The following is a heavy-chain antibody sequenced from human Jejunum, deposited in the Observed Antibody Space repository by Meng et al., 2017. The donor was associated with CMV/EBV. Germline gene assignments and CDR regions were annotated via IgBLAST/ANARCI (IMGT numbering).Heavy chain of an antibody. D-gene: IGHD2/OR15-2a*01. CDR2: ISANTGTP. J-gene: IGHJ5*02. CDR1: GYTFSTYT. Sequence: QVQVLQSGSELKQPGASVKVSCKASGYTFSTYTINWVRQAHGRGLEWMGWISANTGTPTYTQGFTGRFVFSLDTSVSTAYLQISSLKAEDTAVYYCARGGNFDPWGQGTLVTVSS. V-gene: IGHV7-4-1*02. CDR3: ARGGNFDP.